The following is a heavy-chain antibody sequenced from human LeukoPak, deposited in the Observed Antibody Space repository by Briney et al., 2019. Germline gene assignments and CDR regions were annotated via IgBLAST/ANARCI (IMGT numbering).Heavy chain of an antibody. J-gene: IGHJ3*02. Sequence: PSETLSLTCAVSGGSISSGGYSWSWIRQPPGKGLEWIGYIYHSGSTYYNPSLKSRVTISVDRSKNQFSLKLSSVTAADTAVYYCARGPLRYTYYYDSSGYSNDAFDIWGQGTMVTVSS. CDR2: IYHSGST. V-gene: IGHV4-30-2*01. D-gene: IGHD3-22*01. CDR3: ARGPLRYTYYYDSSGYSNDAFDI. CDR1: GGSISSGGYS.